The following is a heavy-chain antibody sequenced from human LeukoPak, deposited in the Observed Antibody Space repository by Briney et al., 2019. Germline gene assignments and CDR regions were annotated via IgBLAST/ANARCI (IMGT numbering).Heavy chain of an antibody. Sequence: PGGSLRLSCVASGITFSSSWMSWVRQAPGKGLEWVANIKPDGSVKYYADSVKGRFTISRDNAENSLYLQMNSLRAEDTAVYYCASGPGSYFYYHHYLEVWGKGTTVTVSS. CDR3: ASGPGSYFYYHHYLEV. D-gene: IGHD6-6*01. CDR2: IKPDGSVK. J-gene: IGHJ6*03. V-gene: IGHV3-7*01. CDR1: GITFSSSW.